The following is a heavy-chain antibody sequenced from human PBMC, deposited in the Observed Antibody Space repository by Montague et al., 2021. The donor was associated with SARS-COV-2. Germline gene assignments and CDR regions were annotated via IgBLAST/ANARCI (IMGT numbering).Heavy chain of an antibody. J-gene: IGHJ6*02. CDR3: TRSGDGVYYGMDV. CDR2: INIDGSRT. Sequence: SLRLSCAASGFTFSRYWMHWVRQVPGKGLLWVSRINIDGSRTTYADSVKGRFTISRDNAKNTLFLQMNVLRADDTAVYYCTRSGDGVYYGMDVWGQGTTVTVSS. D-gene: IGHD2-21*02. V-gene: IGHV3-74*03. CDR1: GFTFSRYW.